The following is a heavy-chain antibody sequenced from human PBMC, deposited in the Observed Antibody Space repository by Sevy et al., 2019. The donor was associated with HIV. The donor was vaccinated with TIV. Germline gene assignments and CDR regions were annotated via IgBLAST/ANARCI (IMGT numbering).Heavy chain of an antibody. Sequence: GRSLRLSCAASGFRFSRSGMHWVRQAAGKGLEWVAVVSEDGRDKDYGDSVKGRFTNSRDNSKDMLYLEMNSLRPADTAMYYCANSWGRFVGSSLLYHYFAMDVWGQGTTVTVSS. D-gene: IGHD2-2*02. CDR2: VSEDGRDK. J-gene: IGHJ6*02. CDR1: GFRFSRSG. V-gene: IGHV3-30*18. CDR3: ANSWGRFVGSSLLYHYFAMDV.